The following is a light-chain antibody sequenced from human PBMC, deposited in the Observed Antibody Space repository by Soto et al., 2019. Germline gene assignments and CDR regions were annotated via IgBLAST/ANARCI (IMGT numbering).Light chain of an antibody. CDR3: QQSYITPWT. J-gene: IGKJ1*01. Sequence: AIQMTQSPSSPSASVGDRVTITCRASQGIRNDLGWYQQKPGKAPKLLIYGAFSLQSGVPSRFSGSGAGTDFTLTISSLQPEDFATYYCQQSYITPWTFGQGTKVDI. CDR2: GAF. CDR1: QGIRND. V-gene: IGKV1-6*01.